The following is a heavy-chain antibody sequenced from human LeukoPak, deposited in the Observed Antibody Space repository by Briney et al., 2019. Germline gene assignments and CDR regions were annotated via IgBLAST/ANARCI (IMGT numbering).Heavy chain of an antibody. D-gene: IGHD3-22*01. CDR3: ARDYYDSSGYPD. Sequence: SETLSLTCAVYGGSFSGYYWSWIRQPPGKGLEWIGEINHSGSTNYNPSLKSRVTISVDTSKNQFSLKLSSVTAADTAVYYCARDYYDSSGYPDWGQGTLVTVSS. J-gene: IGHJ4*02. V-gene: IGHV4-34*01. CDR2: INHSGST. CDR1: GGSFSGYY.